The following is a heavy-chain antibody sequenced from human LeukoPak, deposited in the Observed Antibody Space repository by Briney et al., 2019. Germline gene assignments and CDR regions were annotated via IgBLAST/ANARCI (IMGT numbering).Heavy chain of an antibody. CDR3: ARGRVAYSAYYFDY. Sequence: PSETLSLTCTVSGDSITNYFWSWIRQPPGKGLEWIGYIYYTGNTNYKPSLKSRVTISVDTSTNQFSLRLRSVTAADTAVYYCARGRVAYSAYYFDYWGRGTLFTVSS. CDR1: GDSITNYF. J-gene: IGHJ4*02. D-gene: IGHD2-15*01. CDR2: IYYTGNT. V-gene: IGHV4-59*01.